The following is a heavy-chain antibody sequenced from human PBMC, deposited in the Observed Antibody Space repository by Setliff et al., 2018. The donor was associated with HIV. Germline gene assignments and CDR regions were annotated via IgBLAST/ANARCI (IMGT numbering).Heavy chain of an antibody. J-gene: IGHJ6*03. D-gene: IGHD2-15*01. V-gene: IGHV4-4*07. CDR3: ALTGHRLLRGYMNV. CDR2: LYVSGDT. Sequence: LSLTCYVTDDPISSYYWSWVRQPAGKGLEWIGRLYVSGDTNYNPSLKSRVTMSLDTSKKHFSLKLKSVTAADTAVYYCALTGHRLLRGYMNVWGKGTTVTV. CDR1: DDPISSYY.